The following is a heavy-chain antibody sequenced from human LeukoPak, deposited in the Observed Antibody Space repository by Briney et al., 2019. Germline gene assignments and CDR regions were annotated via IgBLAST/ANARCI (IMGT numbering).Heavy chain of an antibody. J-gene: IGHJ4*02. CDR1: EFTFSSNG. Sequence: GGTLRLSCAASEFTFSSNGMSWVRQAPGKGLEWVSAISGSGGSTYYADSVKGRFTISRDNSKNTLYLQMNSLRAEDTAVYYCAKKYYDFWSGYKDAYRGYFDYWGQGTLVTVSS. D-gene: IGHD3-3*01. CDR3: AKKYYDFWSGYKDAYRGYFDY. CDR2: ISGSGGST. V-gene: IGHV3-23*01.